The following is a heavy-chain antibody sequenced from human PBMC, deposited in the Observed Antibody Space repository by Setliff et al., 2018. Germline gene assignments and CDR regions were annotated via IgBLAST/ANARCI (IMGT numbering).Heavy chain of an antibody. CDR3: RLAHCNTTSCEEALDF. J-gene: IGHJ4*02. CDR1: GGSISPYF. CDR2: IYHNGNT. V-gene: IGHV4-59*12. D-gene: IGHD2-2*01. Sequence: SETLSLTCTVSGGSISPYFWSWIRQPPGKGLEWIGYIYHNGNTNFNPSLKTRVTMSVDPSKNQLSLNLNSVTAADTAVYYFRLAHCNTTSCEEALDFWSQGTLVTVSS.